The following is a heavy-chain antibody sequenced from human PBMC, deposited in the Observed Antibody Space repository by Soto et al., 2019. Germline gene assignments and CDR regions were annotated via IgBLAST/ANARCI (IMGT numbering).Heavy chain of an antibody. CDR1: GGTFSSYA. D-gene: IGHD3-22*01. J-gene: IGHJ4*02. CDR3: ARDGALYDSSGYYFLY. V-gene: IGHV1-69*13. CDR2: IIPIFGTA. Sequence: ASVKVSCKASGGTFSSYAISWVRQAPGQGLEWMGGIIPIFGTANYAQKFQGRVTITADEFTSTGYVELRSLRSDDTAVYYCARDGALYDSSGYYFLYWGQGTLVTVSS.